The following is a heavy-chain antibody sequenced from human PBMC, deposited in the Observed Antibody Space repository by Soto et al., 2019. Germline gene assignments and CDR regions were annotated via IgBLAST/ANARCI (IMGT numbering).Heavy chain of an antibody. CDR1: ADSFSSYG. D-gene: IGHD3-3*01. CDR3: ARVFPDGWVEPGVVRGYLDT. Sequence: QVQLVQSGAEVKEPGSAVKVSCKAPADSFSSYGISWVRQAPGQGLEWMGGIIPIFGTTNYAEKFQGRVTITADETTNTAYMELSSLRSEDTALYYCARVFPDGWVEPGVVRGYLDTWGRGTLVNVSS. V-gene: IGHV1-69*01. J-gene: IGHJ4*02. CDR2: IIPIFGTT.